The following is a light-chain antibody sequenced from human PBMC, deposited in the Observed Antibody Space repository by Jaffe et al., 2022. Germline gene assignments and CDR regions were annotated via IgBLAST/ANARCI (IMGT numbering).Light chain of an antibody. CDR1: QAIGRW. CDR3: QQYKRYPLT. Sequence: DIELTQSPSTLSASVGDTVAITCRASQAIGRWLAWYQQRPGKPPNLLISQASSSESGVPSRFSGSGSRTEFTLTITSLQADDFATYYCQQYKRYPLTFGQGTRVE. J-gene: IGKJ1*01. V-gene: IGKV1-5*03. CDR2: QAS.